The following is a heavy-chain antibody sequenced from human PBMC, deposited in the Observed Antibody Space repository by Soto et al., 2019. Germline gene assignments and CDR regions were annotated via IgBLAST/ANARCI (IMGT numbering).Heavy chain of an antibody. V-gene: IGHV1-69*01. CDR3: ARGPPQAATYGMDV. CDR2: IIPIFGTA. Sequence: QVQLVQSGAEVKKPGSSVKVSCKASVGTFSSYAISWVRQAPGQGLEWMGGIIPIFGTANYAQKFQGRVTITADESTSTAYMEQSSLRSEDTAVYYCARGPPQAATYGMDVWGQGTTVTVSS. D-gene: IGHD6-13*01. J-gene: IGHJ6*02. CDR1: VGTFSSYA.